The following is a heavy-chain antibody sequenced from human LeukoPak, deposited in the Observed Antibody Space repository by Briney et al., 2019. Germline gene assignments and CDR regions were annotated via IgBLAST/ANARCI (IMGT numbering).Heavy chain of an antibody. D-gene: IGHD1-1*01. Sequence: ASVKVSCKASGGTFSSYAISWVRQAPGQGLEWMGGIIPIFGTANYAQKFQGRVTITADESTSTAYMELSSLRSEDTAVYYCARDAPGKTNEGMDYWGQGTLVTVSS. CDR2: IIPIFGTA. J-gene: IGHJ4*02. CDR3: ARDAPGKTNEGMDY. V-gene: IGHV1-69*13. CDR1: GGTFSSYA.